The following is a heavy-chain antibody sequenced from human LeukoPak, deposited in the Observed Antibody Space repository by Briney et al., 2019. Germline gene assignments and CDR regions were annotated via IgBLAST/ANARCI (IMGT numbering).Heavy chain of an antibody. CDR3: ARGYGDDY. CDR1: GGSFSGYY. J-gene: IGHJ4*02. CDR2: INHSGST. V-gene: IGHV4-34*01. D-gene: IGHD4-17*01. Sequence: SETLSLTCAVYGGSFSGYYWSWIRQPPGKGLEWIGEINHSGSTNYNPSLKSRVTISVDTSKNQFSLKLSSATAADTAVYYCARGYGDDYWGQGTLVTVSS.